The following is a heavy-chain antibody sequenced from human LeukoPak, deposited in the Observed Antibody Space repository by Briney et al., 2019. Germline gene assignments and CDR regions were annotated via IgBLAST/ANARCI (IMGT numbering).Heavy chain of an antibody. J-gene: IGHJ5*02. CDR3: ARLAIAARPSWFDP. CDR2: IYHSGST. D-gene: IGHD6-6*01. Sequence: SETLSLTCAVSGYSISSGYYWGWIRQPPGKGLEWIGSIYHSGSTYYNPSLKSRVTISVDTSKNQFSLKLSSVTAADTAVYYCARLAIAARPSWFDPWGQGTLVTVSS. V-gene: IGHV4-38-2*01. CDR1: GYSISSGYY.